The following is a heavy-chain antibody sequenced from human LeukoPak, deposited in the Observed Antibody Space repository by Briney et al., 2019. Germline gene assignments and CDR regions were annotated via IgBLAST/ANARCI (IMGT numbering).Heavy chain of an antibody. CDR2: INPNSGGT. CDR1: GYTFTGYY. V-gene: IGHV1-2*02. D-gene: IGHD1-1*01. Sequence: GASVKVSCKASGYTFTGYYMHWGGQAPGQGLEWMGWINPNSGGTNYAQKFQGRVTMTRDTSSSTAYMELSRLRSDDTAVYYCARLSHDSAFDYWGQGTLVTVSS. J-gene: IGHJ4*02. CDR3: ARLSHDSAFDY.